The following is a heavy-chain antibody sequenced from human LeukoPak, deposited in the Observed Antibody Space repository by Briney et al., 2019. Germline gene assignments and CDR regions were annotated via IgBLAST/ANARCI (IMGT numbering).Heavy chain of an antibody. CDR2: MYYSGST. Sequence: SETLSLTCTVSGGSVSSGSYYWSWIRQPPGKGLGWIGYMYYSGSTDYNPSLKSRVTISADTSKNQFSLKLSSVTAADTAVYYCARGRGYSYGWAFDIWGQGTMVTVSS. D-gene: IGHD5-18*01. J-gene: IGHJ3*02. CDR1: GGSVSSGSYY. V-gene: IGHV4-61*01. CDR3: ARGRGYSYGWAFDI.